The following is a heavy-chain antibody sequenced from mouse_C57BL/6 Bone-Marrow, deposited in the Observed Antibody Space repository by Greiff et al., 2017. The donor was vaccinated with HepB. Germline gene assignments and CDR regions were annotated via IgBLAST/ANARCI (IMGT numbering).Heavy chain of an antibody. Sequence: EVKLVESGGGLVQPGGSMKLSCVASGFTFSNYWMNWVRQSPEKGLEWVAEIRNKANNHATYYAESVKGRFTISRDDSKSSVYLQMNSLRAEDTGIYYCITTVVAHWYFDVWGTGTTVTVSS. V-gene: IGHV6-6*01. CDR2: IRNKANNHAT. CDR3: ITTVVAHWYFDV. J-gene: IGHJ1*03. D-gene: IGHD1-1*01. CDR1: GFTFSNYW.